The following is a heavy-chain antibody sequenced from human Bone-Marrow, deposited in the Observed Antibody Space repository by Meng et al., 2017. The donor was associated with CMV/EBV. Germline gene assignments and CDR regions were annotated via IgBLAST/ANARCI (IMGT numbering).Heavy chain of an antibody. CDR3: AKGRVVPAAFDAFDI. CDR2: IRYDGSNK. D-gene: IGHD2-2*01. Sequence: GGSLRLSCAASGFTFSSYGMHWVRQAPGKGLEWVAFIRYDGSNKYYADSVKGRFTISRDNSKNTLYLQMNSLRAEDTAVYYCAKGRVVPAAFDAFDIWGQGTMVTV. V-gene: IGHV3-30*02. J-gene: IGHJ3*02. CDR1: GFTFSSYG.